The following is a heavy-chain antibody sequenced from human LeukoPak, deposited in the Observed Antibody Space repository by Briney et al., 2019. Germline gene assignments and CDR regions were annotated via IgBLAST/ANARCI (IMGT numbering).Heavy chain of an antibody. CDR3: ARDRNYPPLVY. J-gene: IGHJ4*02. Sequence: PGGSLRLSCAASGFTFSSYSINWVRQAPGKGLEWVSYISSSSSTIYYADSVKGRFTISRDNAKNSLYLQMNSLRAEDTAVYYCARDRNYPPLVYWGQGTLVTVSS. CDR2: ISSSSSTI. V-gene: IGHV3-48*01. CDR1: GFTFSSYS. D-gene: IGHD1-7*01.